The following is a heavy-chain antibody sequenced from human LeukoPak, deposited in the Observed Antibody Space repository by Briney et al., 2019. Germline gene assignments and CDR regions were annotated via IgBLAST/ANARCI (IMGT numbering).Heavy chain of an antibody. D-gene: IGHD3-16*01. Sequence: QPGGSLRLSCVASEFTFSSTWMHWVRHVPGKGLVWVSRIDPDGSGTSYADFVKGRFSISRDNAKNTLYLQMNSLRAEDTAMYYCARDPFNKRGNHYGFDYWGQGTPVTVSS. CDR1: EFTFSSTW. CDR3: ARDPFNKRGNHYGFDY. CDR2: IDPDGSGT. J-gene: IGHJ4*02. V-gene: IGHV3-74*01.